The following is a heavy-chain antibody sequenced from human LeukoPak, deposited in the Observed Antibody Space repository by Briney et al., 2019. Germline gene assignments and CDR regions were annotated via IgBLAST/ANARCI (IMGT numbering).Heavy chain of an antibody. Sequence: PSETLSLTCAVYGGSFSGYYWSWIRQPPGKGLEWIGEINHSGSTNYNPSLKSRVTISVDTSKNQFSLKLSSVTAADTAVYYCARGLIPSSPTPEIGFDPWGQGTLVTVSS. CDR2: INHSGST. J-gene: IGHJ5*02. D-gene: IGHD4-23*01. CDR3: ARGLIPSSPTPEIGFDP. CDR1: GGSFSGYY. V-gene: IGHV4-34*01.